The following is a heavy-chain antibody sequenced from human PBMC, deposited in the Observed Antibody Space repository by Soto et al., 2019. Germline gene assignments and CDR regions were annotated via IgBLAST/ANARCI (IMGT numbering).Heavy chain of an antibody. CDR3: ARARCSGGSCYSPYYYYYYGMDV. CDR2: ISSSSSYI. Sequence: GGSLRLSCAASGFTFSSYSMNWVRQAPGKGLEWVSSISSSSSYIYYADSVKGRFTISRDNAKNSLYLQMNSLRAEDTAVYYCARARCSGGSCYSPYYYYYYGMDVWGQGTTVTV. V-gene: IGHV3-21*01. CDR1: GFTFSSYS. D-gene: IGHD2-15*01. J-gene: IGHJ6*02.